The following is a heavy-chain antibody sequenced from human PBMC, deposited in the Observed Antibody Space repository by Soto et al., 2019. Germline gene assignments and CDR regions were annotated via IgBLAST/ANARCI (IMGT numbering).Heavy chain of an antibody. CDR1: GGSISSSSYY. CDR2: IYYSGST. Sequence: SETLSLTCTVSGGSISSSSYYWGWIRQPPGKGLEWIGSIYYSGSTYYNPSLKSRVTISLDKSKNQFSLKLNSVTAADTAVYYCAARYAQFLDFWGHGTQVTVSS. V-gene: IGHV4-39*01. CDR3: AARYAQFLDF. D-gene: IGHD1-1*01. J-gene: IGHJ4*01.